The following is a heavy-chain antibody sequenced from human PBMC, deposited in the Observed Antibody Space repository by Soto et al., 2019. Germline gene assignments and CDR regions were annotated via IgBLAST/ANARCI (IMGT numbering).Heavy chain of an antibody. Sequence: SETLSLTCAVSGYSLSSGYYWDCIRQPPGKGLEWIGSIYHSGSTYYNPSLKSRVTISVDTSKNQFSLKLSSVTAADTAVYYCARDKYLVHGGNSKGVDYWGPGTLVTVSS. CDR2: IYHSGST. V-gene: IGHV4-38-2*02. CDR1: GYSLSSGYY. D-gene: IGHD2-21*02. CDR3: ARDKYLVHGGNSKGVDY. J-gene: IGHJ4*02.